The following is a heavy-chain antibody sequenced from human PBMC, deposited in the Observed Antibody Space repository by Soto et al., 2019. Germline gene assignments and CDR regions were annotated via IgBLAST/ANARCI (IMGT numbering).Heavy chain of an antibody. J-gene: IGHJ4*02. Sequence: GGSLRLSCSASGFTFSRYAMHWVRQAPGKGLEYVSGISSNGERTHYVDSVKGRFTISRDNSKNTLYLQMSSLRVEDTAVYYCVKDLFGYYFDYWGQGTLVTVSS. CDR1: GFTFSRYA. CDR2: ISSNGERT. D-gene: IGHD3-10*01. CDR3: VKDLFGYYFDY. V-gene: IGHV3-64D*08.